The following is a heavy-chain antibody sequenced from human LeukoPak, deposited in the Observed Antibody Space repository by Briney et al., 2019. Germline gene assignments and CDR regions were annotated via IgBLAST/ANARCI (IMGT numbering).Heavy chain of an antibody. V-gene: IGHV1-18*01. D-gene: IGHD6-19*01. J-gene: IGHJ4*02. CDR2: ISAYNGDT. CDR1: GYTFTSYG. CDR3: ASRAVAGYFDY. Sequence: GASVKVSCKASGYTFTSYGISWVRQAPGQGLEWMGWISAYNGDTNYAQKLQGRVTMTTDTSTSTAYMELRSLRSDDTAVYYWASRAVAGYFDYWGQGTMVTVSS.